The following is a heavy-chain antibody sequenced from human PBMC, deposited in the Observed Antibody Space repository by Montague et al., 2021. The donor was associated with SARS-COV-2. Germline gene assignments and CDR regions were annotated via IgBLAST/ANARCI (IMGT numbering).Heavy chain of an antibody. J-gene: IGHJ6*02. D-gene: IGHD3-10*01. CDR3: ASSGGYYYYYQGVDV. CDR2: INYSGST. Sequence: SETLSLTCTVSGGSVSSATYYWSWLRQPPGKGLEWIGSINYSGSTSYNPSLKSRVTISVDMSKNQFSLKLNSVTAADTAVYYCASSGGYYYYYQGVDVWGQGTTVTVSS. CDR1: GGSVSSATYY. V-gene: IGHV4-61*01.